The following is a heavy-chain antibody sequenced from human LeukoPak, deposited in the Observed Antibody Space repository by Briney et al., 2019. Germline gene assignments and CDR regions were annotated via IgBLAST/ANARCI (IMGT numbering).Heavy chain of an antibody. CDR1: GYTLTELS. Sequence: RASVTVSCKVSGYTLTELSMHWVRQAPGKGLEWMGGFDPEDGETIYAQKFQGRVTMTEDTSTDTAYMELSSLRSEDTAVYYCATSVVPAAMDPYYYYYGMDVWGQGTTVTVSS. J-gene: IGHJ6*02. D-gene: IGHD2-2*01. CDR3: ATSVVPAAMDPYYYYYGMDV. CDR2: FDPEDGET. V-gene: IGHV1-24*01.